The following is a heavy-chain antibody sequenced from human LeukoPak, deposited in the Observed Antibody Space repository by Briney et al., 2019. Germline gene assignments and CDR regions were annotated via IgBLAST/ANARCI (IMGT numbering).Heavy chain of an antibody. CDR2: ISGSGGST. Sequence: GGSLRLSCAASGFAFRSYAMSWVRQAPGKGLEWVSAISGSGGSTYYADSVKGRFTISRDNSKNTLYLHMNSLRAEDSAVYYCAKDCCGDYRLYDDWGQGTLVTVSS. J-gene: IGHJ4*02. CDR3: AKDCCGDYRLYDD. D-gene: IGHD4-17*01. CDR1: GFAFRSYA. V-gene: IGHV3-23*01.